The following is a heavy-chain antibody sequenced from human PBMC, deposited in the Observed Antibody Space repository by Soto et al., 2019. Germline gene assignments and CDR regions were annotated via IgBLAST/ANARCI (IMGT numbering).Heavy chain of an antibody. CDR2: TYYRSKWYY. V-gene: IGHV6-1*01. Sequence: VQLQQSGPGLVKPSQTLSLTCAISGDSVSSNSATWNWIRQSPSRGLQWLGRTYYRSKWYYEYAVSVRSRITINTDKSKNQFPLPLNSVTPEDTAVYSCARGATAGAVWGQGTLVTVSS. D-gene: IGHD6-13*01. CDR1: GDSVSSNSAT. CDR3: ARGATAGAV. J-gene: IGHJ4*02.